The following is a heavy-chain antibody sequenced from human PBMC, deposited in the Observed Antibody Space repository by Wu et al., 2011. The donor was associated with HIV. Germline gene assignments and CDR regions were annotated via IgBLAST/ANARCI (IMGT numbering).Heavy chain of an antibody. CDR3: ARAYDLWSGSGYYYYMDV. D-gene: IGHD3-3*01. V-gene: IGHV1-69*11. J-gene: IGHJ6*03. CDR2: VIPILGTT. CDR1: GGTFSTYA. Sequence: QVQVVQSGAQVKKPGSSVKVSCKASGGTFSTYAISWVRQAPGQGPEWMGRVIPILGTTNYAQKFQGRVTITADESTSTAYMELSSLRSDDTAVYYCARAYDLWSGSGYYYYMDVWGKGTTVSVSS.